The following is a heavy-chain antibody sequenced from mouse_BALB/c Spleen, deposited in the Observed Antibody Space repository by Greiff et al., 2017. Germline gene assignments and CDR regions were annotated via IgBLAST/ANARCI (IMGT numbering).Heavy chain of an antibody. J-gene: IGHJ2*01. CDR3: ARNDQGFDY. V-gene: IGHV5-17*02. CDR1: GFTFSSFG. Sequence: EVQLQESGGGLVQPGGSRKLSCAASGFTFSSFGMHWVRQAPEKGLEWVAYISSGSSTIYYADTVKGRFTISRDNPKNTLFLQMTSLRSEDTAMYYCARNDQGFDYWGQGTTLTVSS. CDR2: ISSGSSTI.